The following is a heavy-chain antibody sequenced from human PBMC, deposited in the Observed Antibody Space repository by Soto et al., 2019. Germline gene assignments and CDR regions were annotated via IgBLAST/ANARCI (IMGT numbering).Heavy chain of an antibody. J-gene: IGHJ4*02. CDR3: ARTYSNYHFDY. CDR1: GGSISSRTYF. CDR2: IDYSGTT. D-gene: IGHD4-4*01. Sequence: QLQLQESGPGLVKSSETLSLTCTVSGGSISSRTYFWGWIRQPPGKGLEWIGTIDYSGTTYHNPSLKSRVTISADTSKNHFSLKLSSVIDADTAVYYCARTYSNYHFDYWGQGTLVTVSS. V-gene: IGHV4-39*02.